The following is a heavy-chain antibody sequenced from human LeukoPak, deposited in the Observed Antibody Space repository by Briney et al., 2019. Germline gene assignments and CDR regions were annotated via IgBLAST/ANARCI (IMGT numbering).Heavy chain of an antibody. CDR1: GYTFTSYG. V-gene: IGHV1-18*01. Sequence: ALVKVSCKASGYTFTSYGINWVRQAPGQGLEWVGWLSAYNGNTNYAQKLQGRVTMTTDTSTSTAYMELRSLRSDDTAVYYCARSKLWFGESLYYFDYWGQGTLVTVSS. J-gene: IGHJ4*02. D-gene: IGHD3-10*01. CDR2: LSAYNGNT. CDR3: ARSKLWFGESLYYFDY.